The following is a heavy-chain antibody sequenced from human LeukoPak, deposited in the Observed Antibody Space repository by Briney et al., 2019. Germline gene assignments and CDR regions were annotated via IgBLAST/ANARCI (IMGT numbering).Heavy chain of an antibody. J-gene: IGHJ5*02. CDR3: ARVYYDFWSGYFGKDWFDL. Sequence: GESLKISFKGSGYRFTSYWIGWVRPMPGKGLEGMGIIYPGGSDTRYCPSFEGEVTISADKSISTAYLQWSSLKASDTAMYYCARVYYDFWSGYFGKDWFDLWGQGTLVTVSS. V-gene: IGHV5-51*01. CDR1: GYRFTSYW. D-gene: IGHD3-3*01. CDR2: IYPGGSDT.